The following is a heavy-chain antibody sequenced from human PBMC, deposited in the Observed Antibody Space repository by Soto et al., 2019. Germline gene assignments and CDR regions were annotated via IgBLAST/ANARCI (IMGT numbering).Heavy chain of an antibody. CDR1: GGSISSGGYY. V-gene: IGHV4-31*03. D-gene: IGHD2-2*01. Sequence: QVQLQESGPGLVKPSQTLSLTCTVSGGSISSGGYYWSWIRQHPGKGLEWIGYNYDRGSTYYNPSLKRRVNISVDTSKNQFSLKLSSVTAADTAVYYCARSSTSANYFDYWGQGTLVTVSS. CDR3: ARSSTSANYFDY. CDR2: NYDRGST. J-gene: IGHJ4*02.